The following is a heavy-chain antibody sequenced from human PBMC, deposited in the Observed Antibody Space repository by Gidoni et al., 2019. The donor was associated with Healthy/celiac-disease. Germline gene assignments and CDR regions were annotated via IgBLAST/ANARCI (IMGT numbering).Heavy chain of an antibody. CDR2: ISWNSGSI. Sequence: EVQLVESGGGLVQPGRSLRLSCAASGFTFDAYAMHWVRQAPGKGLEWVSGISWNSGSIGYADSVKGRFTISRDNAKNSLYLQMNSLRAEDTALYYCVRGVNYYYYGMDVWGQGTTVTVSS. D-gene: IGHD3-10*01. V-gene: IGHV3-9*01. CDR3: VRGVNYYYYGMDV. J-gene: IGHJ6*02. CDR1: GFTFDAYA.